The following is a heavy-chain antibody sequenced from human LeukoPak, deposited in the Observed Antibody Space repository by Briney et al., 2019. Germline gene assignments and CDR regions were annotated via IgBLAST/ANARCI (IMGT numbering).Heavy chain of an antibody. V-gene: IGHV4-4*02. J-gene: IGHJ4*02. D-gene: IGHD3-10*01. CDR2: IYHSGST. CDR3: AIDYGSGSYYDY. Sequence: SETLSLTCAVSGGSISSSNWWSWVRQPPGKGLEWIGSIYHSGSTYYNPSLKSRVTISVDTSKNQFSLKLSSVTAADTAVYYCAIDYGSGSYYDYWGQGTLVTVSS. CDR1: GGSISSSNW.